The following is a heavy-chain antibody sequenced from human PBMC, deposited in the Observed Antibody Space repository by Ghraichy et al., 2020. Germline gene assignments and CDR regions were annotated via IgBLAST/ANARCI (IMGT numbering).Heavy chain of an antibody. Sequence: SCAASGFTFSNYWMSWVRQAPGKGLEWVANIKQEGSEKYYVDSVKGRFTISRDNAKNSLYLQMSSLRADDSAVYYCARALDFGDYAYFDYWGQGNLVTVSS. CDR1: GFTFSNYW. CDR3: ARALDFGDYAYFDY. D-gene: IGHD4-17*01. V-gene: IGHV3-7*03. J-gene: IGHJ4*02. CDR2: IKQEGSEK.